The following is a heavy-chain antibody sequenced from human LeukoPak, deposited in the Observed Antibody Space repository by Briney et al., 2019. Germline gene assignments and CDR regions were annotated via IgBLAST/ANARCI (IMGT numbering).Heavy chain of an antibody. D-gene: IGHD4-17*01. CDR3: ARDSDYGDYVAY. CDR1: GGSISSYY. Sequence: VKPSETLSLTCTVSGGSISSYYWSWIRQPPGKGLEWIGYIYYSGSTNYSPSLKSRVTISVDTSKNQFSLKLSSVTAADTAVYYCARDSDYGDYVAYWGQGTLVTVFS. V-gene: IGHV4-59*01. J-gene: IGHJ4*02. CDR2: IYYSGST.